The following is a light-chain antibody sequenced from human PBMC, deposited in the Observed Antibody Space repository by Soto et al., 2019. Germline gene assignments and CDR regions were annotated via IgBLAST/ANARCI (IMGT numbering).Light chain of an antibody. CDR3: CSYAGSYTLGV. J-gene: IGLJ1*01. CDR1: SSDVGGYNY. CDR2: DVS. V-gene: IGLV2-11*01. Sequence: QSVLTQPRSVSGSPGQSVTISCTGTSSDVGGYNYVSWYQQHPGKAPKLMIYDVSKRPSGVPDRFSGSKSGNTASLTISGLPAVDEADYYCCSYAGSYTLGVFGTGTKVTVL.